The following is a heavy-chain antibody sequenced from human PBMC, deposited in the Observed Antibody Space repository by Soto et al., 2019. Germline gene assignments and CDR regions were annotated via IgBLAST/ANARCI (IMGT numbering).Heavy chain of an antibody. J-gene: IGHJ4*02. V-gene: IGHV3-43*01. CDR3: AKDAKTYYDFWSGLYYFDY. Sequence: EVQLVESGGVVVQPGGSLRLSCAASGFTFDDYTMHWVRQAPGKGLEWVSLISWDGGSTYYADSVKGRFTISRDNSKNSLYLQMNSLRTEDTALYYCAKDAKTYYDFWSGLYYFDYWGQGTLVTVSS. CDR1: GFTFDDYT. CDR2: ISWDGGST. D-gene: IGHD3-3*01.